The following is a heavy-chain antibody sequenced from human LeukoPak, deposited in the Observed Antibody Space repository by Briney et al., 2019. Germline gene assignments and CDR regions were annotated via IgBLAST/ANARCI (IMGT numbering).Heavy chain of an antibody. CDR1: GGSISSYY. CDR3: ARGVYAYYDILTYYFDY. J-gene: IGHJ4*02. CDR2: IYYSGST. D-gene: IGHD3-9*01. V-gene: IGHV4-59*01. Sequence: SETLSLTCTVSGGSISSYYWSWIRQPPGKGLEWIGYIYYSGSTNYNPSLKSRVTISVDTSKNQFSLKLSSVTAADTAVYYCARGVYAYYDILTYYFDYWGQGTLVTVSS.